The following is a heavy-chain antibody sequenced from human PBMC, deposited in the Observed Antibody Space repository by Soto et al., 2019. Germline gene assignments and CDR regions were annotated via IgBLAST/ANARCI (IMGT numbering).Heavy chain of an antibody. V-gene: IGHV1-2*04. D-gene: IGHD5-18*01. Sequence: ASVKVSCKAPGYTFTGYYMHWVRQAPGQGLEWMGWINPNSGGTNYAQKFQGWVTMTRDTSISTAYMELSRLRSDDTAVYYCARDGALGYSYGSYYCYYGMDVWGQGTTVTVSS. CDR1: GYTFTGYY. CDR2: INPNSGGT. J-gene: IGHJ6*02. CDR3: ARDGALGYSYGSYYCYYGMDV.